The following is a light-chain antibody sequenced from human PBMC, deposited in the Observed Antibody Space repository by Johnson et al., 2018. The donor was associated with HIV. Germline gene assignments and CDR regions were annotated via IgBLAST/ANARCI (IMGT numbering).Light chain of an antibody. CDR2: DNH. Sequence: QSVLTQPPSMSAAPGQRVAISCSGSSSNIENNYVSWYQQFPGTAPKLLIYDNHKRPSGIPDRFSWSKSGASATLAITRLQTGDEAYYYCGTWDSSLSAGIVFGTGTKVTVL. CDR3: GTWDSSLSAGIV. V-gene: IGLV1-51*01. J-gene: IGLJ1*01. CDR1: SSNIENNY.